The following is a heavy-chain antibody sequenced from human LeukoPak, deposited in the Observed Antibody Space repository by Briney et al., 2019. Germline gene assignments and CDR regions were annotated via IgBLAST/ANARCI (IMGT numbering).Heavy chain of an antibody. J-gene: IGHJ4*02. CDR1: GSTFSSYA. CDR2: IIPIFGTA. V-gene: IGHV1-69*06. CDR3: ARALGYYDSSGLDY. Sequence: GASVKVSCKASGSTFSSYAISWVRQAPGQGLEWMGRIIPIFGTANYAQKFQGRVTITADKSTSTAYMELSSLRSEDTAVYYCARALGYYDSSGLDYWGQGTLVTVSS. D-gene: IGHD3-22*01.